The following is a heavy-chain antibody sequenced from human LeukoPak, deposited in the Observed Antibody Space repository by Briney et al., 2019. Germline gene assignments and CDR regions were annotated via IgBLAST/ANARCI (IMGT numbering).Heavy chain of an antibody. CDR1: GGSVSSGSYY. D-gene: IGHD3-9*01. V-gene: IGHV4-30-4*01. CDR3: ARDRYFDWSSNYFDY. J-gene: IGHJ4*02. Sequence: SETLSLACTVSGGSVSSGSYYWSWIRQPPGKGLEWIGYIYYSGSTYYNPSLKSRVTISVDTSKNQFSLKLSSVTAADTAVYYCARDRYFDWSSNYFDYWGQGTLVTVSS. CDR2: IYYSGST.